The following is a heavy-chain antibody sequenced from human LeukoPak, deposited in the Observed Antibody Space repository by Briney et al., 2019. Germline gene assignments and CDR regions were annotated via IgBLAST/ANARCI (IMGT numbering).Heavy chain of an antibody. D-gene: IGHD5-18*01. V-gene: IGHV1-69*13. CDR3: ARVVNVDTAMVYTRWFDP. CDR2: IIPIFGTA. Sequence: ASVKVSCKASGGTFSSYAISWVRQAPGQGLEWMGGIIPIFGTANYAQKFQGRVTITADESTSTAYMELSSLRSEDTAVYYCARVVNVDTAMVYTRWFDPWGQGTLVTVSS. J-gene: IGHJ5*02. CDR1: GGTFSSYA.